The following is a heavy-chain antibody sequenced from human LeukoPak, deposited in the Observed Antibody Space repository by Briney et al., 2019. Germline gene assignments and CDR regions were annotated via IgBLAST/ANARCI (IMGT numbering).Heavy chain of an antibody. V-gene: IGHV3-30*03. D-gene: IGHD2-8*02. CDR2: ISYDGSNK. CDR1: GFTFSSYG. Sequence: GRSLRLSCAASGFTFSSYGMHWGREAPGEGLEWVAVISYDGSNKKYEDSVKGRFTISRDNYTNTLYLQMNSLRAEDTAVYYCARVAVSGPTGWFDSWGQGTLVIVSS. J-gene: IGHJ5*01. CDR3: ARVAVSGPTGWFDS.